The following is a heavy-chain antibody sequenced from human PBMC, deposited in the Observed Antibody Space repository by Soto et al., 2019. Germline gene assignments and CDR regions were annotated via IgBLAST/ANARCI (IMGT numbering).Heavy chain of an antibody. CDR3: ARRPYSSSSHWFDP. D-gene: IGHD6-6*01. V-gene: IGHV4-59*08. Sequence: SETLSLTCTVSGGSISSYYWSWIRQPPGKGLEWIGYIYYSGSTNYNPSLKSRVTISVDTSKNQFSLKLSSVTAADTAVYYCARRPYSSSSHWFDPWGQGTLVTVSS. CDR1: GGSISSYY. J-gene: IGHJ5*02. CDR2: IYYSGST.